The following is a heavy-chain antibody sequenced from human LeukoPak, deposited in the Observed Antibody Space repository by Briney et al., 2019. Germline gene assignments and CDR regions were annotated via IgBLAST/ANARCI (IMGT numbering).Heavy chain of an antibody. Sequence: PGRSLRLSCAASGFTFDDYAMHWVRQAPGKGLEWVSGISWNSGTIGYADSVKGRFTISRDNAKNSLYLQMNSLRAEDTALYYCAKAGIAVAGTFDYWGQGTLVTVSS. CDR3: AKAGIAVAGTFDY. V-gene: IGHV3-9*01. CDR2: ISWNSGTI. D-gene: IGHD6-19*01. J-gene: IGHJ4*02. CDR1: GFTFDDYA.